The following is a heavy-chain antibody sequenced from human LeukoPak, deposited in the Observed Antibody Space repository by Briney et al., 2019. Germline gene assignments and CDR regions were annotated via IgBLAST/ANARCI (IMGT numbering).Heavy chain of an antibody. CDR3: AKGPTVTRSGWFDP. V-gene: IGHV3-53*01. CDR1: GFTVSSNY. D-gene: IGHD4-17*01. J-gene: IGHJ5*02. Sequence: GGSLGLSCAASGFTVSSNYMSWVRQAPGKGLEWVSVIYSGGSTYYADSVKGRFTISRDNSKNTLYLQMNSLRAEDTAVYYCAKGPTVTRSGWFDPWGQGTLVTVSS. CDR2: IYSGGST.